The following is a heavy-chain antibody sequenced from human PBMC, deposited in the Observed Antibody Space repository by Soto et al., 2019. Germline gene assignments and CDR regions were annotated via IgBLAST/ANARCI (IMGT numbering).Heavy chain of an antibody. CDR2: FDPEDGET. J-gene: IGHJ4*02. CDR1: GYTLTELS. V-gene: IGHV1-24*01. CDR3: ATDKGYGDSNYFDY. Sequence: ASVKVSCKVSGYTLTELSMHWVRQAPGKGLEWMGGFDPEDGETIYAQKFQGRVTMTEDTSTDTAYMELSSLGSEDTAVYYCATDKGYGDSNYFDYWGQGTLVTVSS. D-gene: IGHD4-17*01.